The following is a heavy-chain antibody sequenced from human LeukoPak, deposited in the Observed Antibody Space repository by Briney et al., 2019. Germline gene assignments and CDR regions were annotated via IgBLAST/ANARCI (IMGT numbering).Heavy chain of an antibody. V-gene: IGHV4-4*02. CDR2: IYHSGST. CDR1: GGSISSSNW. CDR3: ARRSNYDSSGYYADY. Sequence: SETLSLTCAVSGGSISSSNWWSWVRQPPGKGLEWIGEIYHSGSTNYNPSLKSRVTISVDKSKNQFSLKLSSVTAADTAVYYCARRSNYDSSGYYADYWGQGTLVTVSS. D-gene: IGHD3-22*01. J-gene: IGHJ4*02.